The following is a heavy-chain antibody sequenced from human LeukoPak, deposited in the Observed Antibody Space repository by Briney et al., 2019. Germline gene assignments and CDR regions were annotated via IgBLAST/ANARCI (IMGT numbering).Heavy chain of an antibody. CDR1: GFTFSSYT. J-gene: IGHJ6*03. CDR3: AKDGGEYYDILTGYYPRLYYMDV. Sequence: PGGSLRLSCEPSGFTFSSYTINCGRQAPGKGLEWVSCISSSSSYIYYADSAKGRFTISRDNSKNSLYLEMNRLRAQDTPCNYCAKDGGEYYDILTGYYPRLYYMDVWGKGTTVTISS. D-gene: IGHD3-9*01. CDR2: ISSSSSYI. V-gene: IGHV3-21*04.